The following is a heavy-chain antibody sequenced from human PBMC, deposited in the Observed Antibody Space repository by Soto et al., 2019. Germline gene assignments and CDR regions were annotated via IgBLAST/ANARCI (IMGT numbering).Heavy chain of an antibody. V-gene: IGHV3-74*01. CDR3: ARIHSKETYSYGSPRDAFDI. J-gene: IGHJ3*02. D-gene: IGHD5-18*01. CDR2: INSDGSST. Sequence: GGSLRLSCAASGFTFSSYWMHWVRQAPGKGLVWVSRINSDGSSTSYADSVKGRFTISRDNAKNTLYLQMNSLRAEDTAVYYCARIHSKETYSYGSPRDAFDIWGQGTMVTVSS. CDR1: GFTFSSYW.